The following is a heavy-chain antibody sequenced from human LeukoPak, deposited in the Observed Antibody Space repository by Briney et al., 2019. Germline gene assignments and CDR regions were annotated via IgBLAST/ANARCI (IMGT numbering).Heavy chain of an antibody. Sequence: SETLSLTCSVSGDSIIGHWWSWLRQPPGKGLEWIGDVFYSGSNNYNPSLKSRLTISLDTSKNQFSLNLRSVTATDTAMYYCARRNTADASIDFWGQGTLVTASS. CDR2: VFYSGSN. CDR3: ARRNTADASIDF. CDR1: GDSIIGHW. V-gene: IGHV4-59*08. J-gene: IGHJ4*02. D-gene: IGHD4-17*01.